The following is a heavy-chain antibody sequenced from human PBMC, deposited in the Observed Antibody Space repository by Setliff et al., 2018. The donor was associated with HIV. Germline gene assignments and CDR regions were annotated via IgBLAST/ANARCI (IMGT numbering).Heavy chain of an antibody. D-gene: IGHD6-13*01. CDR2: IDQSGNT. V-gene: IGHV4-34*01. J-gene: IGHJ3*02. CDR1: GESFDVYS. CDR3: ARTEPPRTAAPYNDPFDI. Sequence: PSETLSLTCAVSGESFDVYSCSWIRQSPGKGLEWIGEIDQSGNTKYNPSLKSRVSISVDTSKSQFTLNLAAVSAADMAVYYCARTEPPRTAAPYNDPFDIWGQGTMVTVSS.